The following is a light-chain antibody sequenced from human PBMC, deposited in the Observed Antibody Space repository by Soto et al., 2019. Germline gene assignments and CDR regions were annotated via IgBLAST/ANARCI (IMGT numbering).Light chain of an antibody. V-gene: IGLV2-14*03. CDR1: NGDIGGYNY. J-gene: IGLJ1*01. CDR3: SSFTGSCTHV. Sequence: QSVLTQPASVSGSPGQSITISCAGSNGDIGGYNYVSWYRQYPGKAPKLIIFDVTDRPSGVSDRFSGSKSGNTASLTISGLQTGDEADYYCSSFTGSCTHVFGTGTKLTVL. CDR2: DVT.